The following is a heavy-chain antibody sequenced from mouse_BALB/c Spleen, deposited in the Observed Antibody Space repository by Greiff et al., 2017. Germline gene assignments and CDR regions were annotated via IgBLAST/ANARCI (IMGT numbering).Heavy chain of an antibody. Sequence: VQLQQSGPELVKPGPLVRISCKASGYTFPSYDINWVKQRPGQGLEWIGWIYPGDGSTKYNEKFKGKATLTADKSSSTAYMQLSSLTSENSAVYFCARREGNGYYGDWGQGTLVTVSA. D-gene: IGHD2-3*01. J-gene: IGHJ3*01. V-gene: IGHV1S56*01. CDR1: GYTFPSYD. CDR3: ARREGNGYYGD. CDR2: IYPGDGST.